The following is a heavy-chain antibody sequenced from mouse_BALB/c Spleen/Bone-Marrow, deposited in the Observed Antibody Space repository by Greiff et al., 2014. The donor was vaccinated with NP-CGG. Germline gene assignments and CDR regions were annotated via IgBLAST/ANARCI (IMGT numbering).Heavy chain of an antibody. CDR1: GYSITSDYA. CDR2: ISYSANT. V-gene: IGHV3-2*02. J-gene: IGHJ3*01. CDR3: TRGTTAGFAY. Sequence: EVQLQESGPGLVKPSQSLSLTCTVTGYSITSDYAWNWIRQFPENKLEWMGYISYSANTNYNPSLKSRISITRDTSKNQFFLQLNSVTAEDTATYYCTRGTTAGFAYWGLGTLVTVSA. D-gene: IGHD1-2*01.